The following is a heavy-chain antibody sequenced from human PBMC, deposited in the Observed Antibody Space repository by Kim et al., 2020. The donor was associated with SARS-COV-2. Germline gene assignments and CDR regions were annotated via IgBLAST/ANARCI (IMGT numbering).Heavy chain of an antibody. D-gene: IGHD5-12*01. V-gene: IGHV4-34*01. J-gene: IGHJ4*02. Sequence: SETLSLTCAVSGESLSDYYWNWIRQPPGKGLEWIGEINHSGSTKYNPSLKSRVTISVDTSKNQFSLRLTSVTAADTAVDYCARGYKATGGVWGQGTPV. CDR1: GESLSDYY. CDR2: INHSGST. CDR3: ARGYKATGGV.